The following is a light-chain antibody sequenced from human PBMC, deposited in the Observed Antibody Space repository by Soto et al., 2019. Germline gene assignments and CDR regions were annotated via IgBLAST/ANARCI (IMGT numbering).Light chain of an antibody. CDR2: KTS. Sequence: DIQMTQSPSTLSASIGDRVTITCRASQSFSSWLAWYQQKPGKAPKLLIYKTSSLESGVPSRFSGSAAGTEFTLTISSLQPDDVATYYCQQYSSPPWTFGQGTEVEIK. J-gene: IGKJ1*01. CDR1: QSFSSW. CDR3: QQYSSPPWT. V-gene: IGKV1-5*03.